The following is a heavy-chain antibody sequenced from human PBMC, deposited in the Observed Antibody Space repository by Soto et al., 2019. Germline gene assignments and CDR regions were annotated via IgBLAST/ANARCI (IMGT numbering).Heavy chain of an antibody. J-gene: IGHJ5*02. CDR3: ARDKHDKWLRPLGWFDP. D-gene: IGHD5-12*01. CDR1: GGSISSYY. Sequence: PSETLSLTCTVSGGSISSYYWSWIRQPPGKGLEWIGYIYYSGSTNYNPSLKSRVTISVDTSKNQFSLKLSSVTAADTAVYYCARDKHDKWLRPLGWFDPWGQGTLVTVS. V-gene: IGHV4-59*01. CDR2: IYYSGST.